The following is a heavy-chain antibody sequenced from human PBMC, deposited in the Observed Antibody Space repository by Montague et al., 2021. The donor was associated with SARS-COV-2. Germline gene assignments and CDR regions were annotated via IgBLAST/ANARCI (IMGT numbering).Heavy chain of an antibody. Sequence: SETLSLTCAVYGGSLSGFYWTWIRQAPGKGLEWVGEITHGGSTSYSPALKSRLTISLDTSKNQSPLKLDSVTAADTATYYCARSHDYRGNDYFDSWGQGALVIVSS. CDR3: ARSHDYRGNDYFDS. CDR2: ITHGGST. J-gene: IGHJ4*02. D-gene: IGHD4-23*01. V-gene: IGHV4-34*01. CDR1: GGSLSGFY.